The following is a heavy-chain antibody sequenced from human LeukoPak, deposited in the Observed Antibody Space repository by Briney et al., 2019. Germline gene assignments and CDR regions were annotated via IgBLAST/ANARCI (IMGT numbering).Heavy chain of an antibody. CDR3: ARVGAVAGSWFFDY. D-gene: IGHD6-19*01. CDR1: GFTFSSYA. Sequence: AGGSLRLSCAASGFTFSSYAMSWVRQAPGKGLEWVSAISGSGGSTYYADSVKGRFTISRDNSKNTLYLQMNSLRAEDTAVYYCARVGAVAGSWFFDYWGQGTLVTVSS. J-gene: IGHJ4*02. CDR2: ISGSGGST. V-gene: IGHV3-23*01.